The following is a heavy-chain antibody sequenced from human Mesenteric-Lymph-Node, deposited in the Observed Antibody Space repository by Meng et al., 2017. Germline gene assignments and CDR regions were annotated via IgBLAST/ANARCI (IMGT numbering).Heavy chain of an antibody. J-gene: IGHJ3*02. CDR3: AHRVGYYPIKTNAFDI. Sequence: GPTLVKPTQTLTLTCTFSGFSLSTSGVGVGWIRQPPGKALEWLALIYWNDDKRYSPSLKSRLNITKDTSKNQVVLTMTNMDPVDTATYYCAHRVGYYPIKTNAFDIWGQGTMVTVSS. CDR2: IYWNDDK. CDR1: GFSLSTSGVG. V-gene: IGHV2-5*01. D-gene: IGHD2-8*01.